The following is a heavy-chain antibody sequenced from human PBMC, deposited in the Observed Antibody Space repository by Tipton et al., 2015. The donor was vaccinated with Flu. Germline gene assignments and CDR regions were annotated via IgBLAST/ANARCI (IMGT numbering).Heavy chain of an antibody. CDR1: GYSIRSGYY. CDR2: IHYSGSP. CDR3: VRRDYSNYVSEPKNWFDP. Sequence: TLSLTCTVSGYSIRSGYYWGWIRQAPGKGLEWIGNIHYSGSPHYNPSLRSRVIMTVDGAKNQFSLRLTSVTATDTAVYYCVRRDYSNYVSEPKNWFDPWGPGTLVTVSS. J-gene: IGHJ5*02. V-gene: IGHV4-38-2*02. D-gene: IGHD4-11*01.